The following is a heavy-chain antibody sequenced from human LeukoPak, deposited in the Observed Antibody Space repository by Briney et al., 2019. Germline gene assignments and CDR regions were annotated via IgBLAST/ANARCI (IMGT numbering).Heavy chain of an antibody. CDR2: IIPILGIA. D-gene: IGHD3-9*01. J-gene: IGHJ4*02. CDR3: ARRYYDILTGYYLDY. CDR1: GGTFSSYA. V-gene: IGHV1-69*04. Sequence: SVKVSCKASGGTFSSYAISWVRQAPGQGLEWMGRIIPILGIANYAQKFQGRVTITADKSTSTAYMELSSLRSEDTAVYYCARRYYDILTGYYLDYWGQGTLVTVSS.